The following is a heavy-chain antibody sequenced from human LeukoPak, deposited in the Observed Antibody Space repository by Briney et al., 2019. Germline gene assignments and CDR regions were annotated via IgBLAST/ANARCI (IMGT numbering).Heavy chain of an antibody. CDR1: GFTFVYHG. CDR2: INWNGDST. CDR3: AKDPSPTRAPHQH. V-gene: IGHV3-20*04. Sequence: PGGSLRLSCVASGFTFVYHGMSWVRQAAGKGVEWVSGINWNGDSTGYADSVKGRFTISRDNSKNTLYLQMNSLRAEDTAVYYCAKDPSPTRAPHQHWGQGTLVTVSS. J-gene: IGHJ1*01.